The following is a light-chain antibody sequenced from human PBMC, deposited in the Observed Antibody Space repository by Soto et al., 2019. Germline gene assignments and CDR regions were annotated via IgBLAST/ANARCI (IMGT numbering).Light chain of an antibody. Sequence: DIQMTQSPSTLSASVGDRVTITCRASQSISSWLAWYQQKPGKAPKLLIYKASSLESGVPSRFSGSGSGTEFTLTISSLQPDDFATYYCQQYSSYFLWTFGQGTKVEI. CDR2: KAS. V-gene: IGKV1-5*03. CDR1: QSISSW. J-gene: IGKJ1*01. CDR3: QQYSSYFLWT.